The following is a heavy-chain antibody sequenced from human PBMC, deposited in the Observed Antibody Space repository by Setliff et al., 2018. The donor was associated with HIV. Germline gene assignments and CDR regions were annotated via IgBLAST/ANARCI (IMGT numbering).Heavy chain of an antibody. Sequence: GSGPTLVNPTQTLTLTCTLSGFSVSTPGGGVGWIRQPPGKALEWLALIYWDDDKRYSPSLRSRLTITKDTSKNHVVLTMTNMDPMDTGTYYCARLAMSSKWNYNGFDSWGQGTLVTVSS. CDR1: GFSVSTPGGG. D-gene: IGHD1-7*01. CDR3: ARLAMSSKWNYNGFDS. CDR2: IYWDDDK. J-gene: IGHJ4*02. V-gene: IGHV2-5*02.